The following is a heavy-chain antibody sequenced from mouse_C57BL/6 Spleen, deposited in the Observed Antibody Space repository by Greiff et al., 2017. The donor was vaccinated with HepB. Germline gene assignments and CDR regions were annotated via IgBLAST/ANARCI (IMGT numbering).Heavy chain of an antibody. CDR2: IHPNSGST. CDR3: ARLLRNYFDY. Sequence: QVQLQQPGAELVKPGASVKLSCKASGYTFTSYWMHWVKQRPGQGLEWIGMIHPNSGSTNYNEKFKSKATLTVDKSSSTAYMQLSSLTSADSAVYYCARLLRNYFDYWGQGTTLTVSS. V-gene: IGHV1-64*01. J-gene: IGHJ2*01. CDR1: GYTFTSYW. D-gene: IGHD1-1*01.